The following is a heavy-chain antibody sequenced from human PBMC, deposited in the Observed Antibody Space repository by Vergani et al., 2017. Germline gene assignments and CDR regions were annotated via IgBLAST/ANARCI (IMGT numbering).Heavy chain of an antibody. CDR1: GGTFTSYY. CDR2: INPSGGST. J-gene: IGHJ5*02. CDR3: ARVLRYCSSTSCHTENWFDP. Sequence: QVQLVQSGAEVKKPGSSVKVSCKASGGTFTSYYMHWVRQAPGQGLEWMGIINPSGGSTSYAQKFQGRVTMPRDTSTSTVYMELSSLRSEATAVYYCARVLRYCSSTSCHTENWFDPWGQGTLVTVSS. V-gene: IGHV1-46*01. D-gene: IGHD2-2*01.